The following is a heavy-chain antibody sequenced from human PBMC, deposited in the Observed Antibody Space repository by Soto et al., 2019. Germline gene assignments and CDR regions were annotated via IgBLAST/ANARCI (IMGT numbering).Heavy chain of an antibody. D-gene: IGHD1-26*01. V-gene: IGHV3-23*01. CDR2: ISASGGST. Sequence: GGSLRLSCAASGFTFSDYAMSWVRQAPGKGLEWVSGISASGGSTYYPDSVKGRFTISRDNSKSTLFLQMNSLRAEDTAIYFCARDEVSSNSGNYYYFDYWGQGALVTVSS. CDR3: ARDEVSSNSGNYYYFDY. J-gene: IGHJ4*02. CDR1: GFTFSDYA.